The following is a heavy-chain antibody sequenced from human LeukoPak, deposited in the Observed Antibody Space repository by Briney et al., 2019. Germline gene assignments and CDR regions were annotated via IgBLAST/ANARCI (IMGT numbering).Heavy chain of an antibody. Sequence: ASVKVSCKASGYTFTSYGISWVRQAPRQGLEWMGWISAYNGNTNYAQKLQGRVTMTTDTSTSTAYMELRSLRSDDTAVYYCARVDIVATTDLYYYYGMDVWGQGTTVTVSS. D-gene: IGHD5-12*01. J-gene: IGHJ6*02. CDR1: GYTFTSYG. CDR3: ARVDIVATTDLYYYYGMDV. CDR2: ISAYNGNT. V-gene: IGHV1-18*01.